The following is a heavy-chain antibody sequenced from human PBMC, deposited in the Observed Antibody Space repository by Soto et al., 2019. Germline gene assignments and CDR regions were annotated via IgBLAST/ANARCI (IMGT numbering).Heavy chain of an antibody. J-gene: IGHJ4*02. D-gene: IGHD7-27*01. CDR3: AREPNSFDY. CDR2: ISAYNGNT. V-gene: IGHV1-18*01. Sequence: QVQLVQSGAEVKKPGASVKVSCKASGYTFTSYGISWVRQAPGQGLEWMGWISAYNGNTKYAQKLQGRVTMTTDTSPSPAYGAPRSLRSADTAVYYCAREPNSFDYWGQGTLVTVSS. CDR1: GYTFTSYG.